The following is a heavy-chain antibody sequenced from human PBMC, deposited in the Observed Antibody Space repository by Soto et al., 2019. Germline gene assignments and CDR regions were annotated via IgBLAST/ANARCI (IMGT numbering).Heavy chain of an antibody. J-gene: IGHJ4*02. V-gene: IGHV3-74*01. CDR3: ARGGLEHFDY. CDR2: INDYGTTI. Sequence: GSLRLSCAASGFTLGNYWMHWVRQAPGKGLVWVSRINDYGTTINYAESVEGRFIISRDDAKSEVYLQMNNLRAEDSAVYYCARGGLEHFDYWGQGALVTVSS. CDR1: GFTLGNYW. D-gene: IGHD1-1*01.